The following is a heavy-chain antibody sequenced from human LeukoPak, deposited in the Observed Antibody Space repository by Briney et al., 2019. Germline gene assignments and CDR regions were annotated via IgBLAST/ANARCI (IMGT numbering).Heavy chain of an antibody. CDR2: IYTSGST. J-gene: IGHJ4*02. Sequence: SETLSLTCTVSGGSISSGSYYGSWIRQPAGKGLEWIGRIYTSGSTNYNPSLKSRVTISVYTSKNQFSLKLSSVTAADTAVYYCARATYSANRFDYWAKGTLVTVSS. CDR3: ARATYSANRFDY. CDR1: GGSISSGSYY. D-gene: IGHD2-15*01. V-gene: IGHV4-61*02.